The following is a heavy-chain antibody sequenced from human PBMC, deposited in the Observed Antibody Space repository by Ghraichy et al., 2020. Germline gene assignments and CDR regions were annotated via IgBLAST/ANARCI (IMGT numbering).Heavy chain of an antibody. CDR2: IKDDGSEK. D-gene: IGHD6-19*01. J-gene: IGHJ4*02. V-gene: IGHV3-7*03. CDR3: ARDLKWLAIDY. Sequence: GGSLRLSCAASGFSFDSYWMTWVRQAPGKGLEWVATIKDDGSEKHYVDSVKGRFTISRDNARNSLYLQMNSLRAEDTAVYYCARDLKWLAIDYLSQGALVTVSS. CDR1: GFSFDSYW.